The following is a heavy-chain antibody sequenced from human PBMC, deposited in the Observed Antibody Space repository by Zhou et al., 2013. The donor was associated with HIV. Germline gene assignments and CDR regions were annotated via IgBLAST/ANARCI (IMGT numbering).Heavy chain of an antibody. D-gene: IGHD2-8*02. Sequence: QVQLQESGPGLVKPSETLSLTCAVSGYSISSGYYWGWIRQPPGKGPEWIATIYHSGNTYYNPSLKSRVTISVDTSKNQFSLRLSSVTAADAAVYYCARAPSVVVDATWGNWFDPWGQGILVTASS. CDR1: GYSISSGYY. CDR2: IYHSGNT. CDR3: ARAPSVVVDATWGNWFDP. J-gene: IGHJ5*02. V-gene: IGHV4-38-2*01.